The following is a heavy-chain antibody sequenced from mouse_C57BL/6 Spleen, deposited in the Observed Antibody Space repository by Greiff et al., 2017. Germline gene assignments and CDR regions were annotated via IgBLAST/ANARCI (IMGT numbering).Heavy chain of an antibody. V-gene: IGHV1-82*01. Sequence: QVQLQQSGPELVKPGASVKISCKASGYAFSSSWMNWVKQRPGKGLEWIGRIYPGDGDTNYNGKFKGKATLTADKSSSTAYMQLSSLTSEDSAVYFCARWDYYDYDDFDYWGQGTTLTVSS. CDR2: IYPGDGDT. CDR1: GYAFSSSW. J-gene: IGHJ2*01. CDR3: ARWDYYDYDDFDY. D-gene: IGHD2-4*01.